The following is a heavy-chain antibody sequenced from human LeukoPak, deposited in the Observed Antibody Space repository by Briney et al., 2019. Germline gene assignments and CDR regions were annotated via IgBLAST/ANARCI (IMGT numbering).Heavy chain of an antibody. CDR3: ARRDDSSGYHKIFDY. D-gene: IGHD3-22*01. V-gene: IGHV4-39*07. J-gene: IGHJ4*02. CDR2: IFYSGST. Sequence: SETLSLTCTVSGGSISTSNYYWGWIRQPPGKGLEWIGNIFYSGSTYYSPSLKSRVTISLDTSRNQFSLKLSSVTAADTAVYYCARRDDSSGYHKIFDYWGPGALVTVSS. CDR1: GGSISTSNYY.